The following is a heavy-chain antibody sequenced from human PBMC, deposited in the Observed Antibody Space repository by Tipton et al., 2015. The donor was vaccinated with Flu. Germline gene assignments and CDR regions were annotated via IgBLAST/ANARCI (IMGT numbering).Heavy chain of an antibody. D-gene: IGHD1-7*01. CDR1: GGSISSTNYY. Sequence: TLSLTCTVSGGSISSTNYYWAWIRQPPGEGLECIGSIYYSGNTYYSPSLKSRVTISVDTSKNQFSLKLNSLTAADTAVYFCAGQYLYGNYPDYFDYWGPGTLVTVSS. V-gene: IGHV4-39*01. J-gene: IGHJ4*01. CDR3: AGQYLYGNYPDYFDY. CDR2: IYYSGNT.